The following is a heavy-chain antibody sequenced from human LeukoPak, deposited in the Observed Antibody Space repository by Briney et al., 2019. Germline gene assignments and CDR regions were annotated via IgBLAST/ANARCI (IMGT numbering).Heavy chain of an antibody. CDR1: GFTFSSYS. V-gene: IGHV3-48*04. D-gene: IGHD2-2*02. J-gene: IGHJ6*03. Sequence: QPGGSLRLSCAASGFTFSSYSRNWVRQAPGKGLEWVSYIRSSSSTISYEDSVKGRFTISRDNAKNYLYLQMNSLRAEDTAVYYCARDREDIVVVPAAISGYYMDVWGKGTTVTVSS. CDR3: ARDREDIVVVPAAISGYYMDV. CDR2: IRSSSSTI.